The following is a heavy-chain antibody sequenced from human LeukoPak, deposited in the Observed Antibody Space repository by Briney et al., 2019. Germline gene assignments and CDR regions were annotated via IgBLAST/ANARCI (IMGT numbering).Heavy chain of an antibody. V-gene: IGHV4-39*07. Sequence: PSETLSLTCTVSGGSISSSSYYWGWIRQPPGKGLEWIGSIYYSGSTYYNPSLKSRVTISVDTSKNQFSLKLSSVTAADTAVYYCARDLVEMATTRNYYYYGMDVWGQGTTVTVSS. CDR1: GGSISSSSYY. CDR3: ARDLVEMATTRNYYYYGMDV. CDR2: IYYSGST. J-gene: IGHJ6*02. D-gene: IGHD5-24*01.